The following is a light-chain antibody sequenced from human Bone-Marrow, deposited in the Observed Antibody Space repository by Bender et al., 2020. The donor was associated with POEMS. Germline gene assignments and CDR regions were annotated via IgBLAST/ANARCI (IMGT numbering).Light chain of an antibody. CDR2: STH. Sequence: QPVLTQTPSSSGTPGQTVTISCSRRNSNTGSNAVTWYQQLPRTAPKLLIFSTHQRPSGVPDRFSGSKSGTSASLAISGLQSEDEGDYYCASWDDSLNLYVVFGGGTRLTVL. J-gene: IGLJ2*01. CDR1: NSNTGSNA. CDR3: ASWDDSLNLYVV. V-gene: IGLV1-44*01.